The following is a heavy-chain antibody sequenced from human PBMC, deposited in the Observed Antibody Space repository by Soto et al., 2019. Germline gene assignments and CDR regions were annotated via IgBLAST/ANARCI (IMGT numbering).Heavy chain of an antibody. Sequence: EVQLVESGGGLVQPGGSLRLSCAASGFTVSNNYMTWVRQAPGRGLDWVSIIFSAGSTYYADSVRGRFTISRDNSKNTLYLQMSSLRAEDTAIYYCARGAGGSSWRSPNFDSWGQGTLVTVSS. D-gene: IGHD6-13*01. CDR1: GFTVSNNY. CDR3: ARGAGGSSWRSPNFDS. J-gene: IGHJ4*02. V-gene: IGHV3-66*01. CDR2: IFSAGST.